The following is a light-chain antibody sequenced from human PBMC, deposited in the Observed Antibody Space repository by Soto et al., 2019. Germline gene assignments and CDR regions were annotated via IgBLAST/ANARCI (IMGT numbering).Light chain of an antibody. Sequence: DIHMTQSPSTLSASVGDRVTITCRASQSISSSLAWYQQKPGKAPKLLIYKASTLESGVPSRFSGSESGTEFTHTISSVQPDDFATYYCQQYNYYWTFGQGTKVEIK. CDR2: KAS. V-gene: IGKV1-5*03. CDR3: QQYNYYWT. J-gene: IGKJ1*01. CDR1: QSISSS.